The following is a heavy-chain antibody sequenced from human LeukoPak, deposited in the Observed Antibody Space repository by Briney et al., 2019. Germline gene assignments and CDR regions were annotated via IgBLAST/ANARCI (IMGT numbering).Heavy chain of an antibody. V-gene: IGHV3-30*02. CDR2: IRYDGSNK. CDR3: AKESRGKIAAAGAVIDY. CDR1: GFTFSSYG. J-gene: IGHJ4*02. D-gene: IGHD6-13*01. Sequence: GGSLRLSCAASGFTFSSYGMHWVRQAPGKGLEWVAFIRYDGSNKYYADSVKGRFTISRDNSKNTLYLQMNSLRAEDTAVYYCAKESRGKIAAAGAVIDYWGQGTLVTVSS.